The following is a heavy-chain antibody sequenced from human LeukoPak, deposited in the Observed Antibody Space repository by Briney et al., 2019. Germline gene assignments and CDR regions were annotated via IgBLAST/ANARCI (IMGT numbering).Heavy chain of an antibody. CDR2: ISSSSSYI. D-gene: IGHD3-10*01. CDR1: GFTFSSYS. CDR3: ARDDGLLWFGESSFDY. V-gene: IGHV3-21*01. Sequence: PGGSLRLSCAASGFTFSSYSMNWVRQAPGKGLEWVSSISSSSSYIYYADSVKGRFTISRDNAKNSLYLQMNSLRAEDTAVYYCARDDGLLWFGESSFDYWGQGTLVTVSS. J-gene: IGHJ4*02.